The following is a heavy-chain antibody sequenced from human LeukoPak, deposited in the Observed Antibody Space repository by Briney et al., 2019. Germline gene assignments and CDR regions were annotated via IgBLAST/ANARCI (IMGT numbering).Heavy chain of an antibody. D-gene: IGHD5-24*01. CDR3: ARERVDGYNLRTLDY. CDR2: IYYSGRT. CDR1: GGSISRHY. J-gene: IGHJ4*02. V-gene: IGHV4-59*11. Sequence: SGTLSLTCTVSGGSISRHYWSCVRQPPGKGLESIRYIYYSGRTNYNPSLKSRVPISVEPSKNQFSLKLPSVTAADTAVYYCARERVDGYNLRTLDYWGQGTLVTVSS.